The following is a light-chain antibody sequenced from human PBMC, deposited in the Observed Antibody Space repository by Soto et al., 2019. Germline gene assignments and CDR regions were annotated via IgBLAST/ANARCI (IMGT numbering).Light chain of an antibody. J-gene: IGKJ1*01. Sequence: DIQLTQSPSFLSASVGDRVTITCRASQGISSYLAWYQQKPGKAPKLLIYAASTLQSGVPSRFSGSGSGTEFTLTISSLQPEDFATNYCQQLNSYPSWTFGQGTKVEIK. V-gene: IGKV1-9*01. CDR3: QQLNSYPSWT. CDR2: AAS. CDR1: QGISSY.